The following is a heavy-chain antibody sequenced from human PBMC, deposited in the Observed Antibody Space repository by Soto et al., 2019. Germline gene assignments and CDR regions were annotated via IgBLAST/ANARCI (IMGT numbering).Heavy chain of an antibody. V-gene: IGHV4-4*07. CDR2: IYNSGST. J-gene: IGHJ5*02. Sequence: QVQLQESGPGLVKPSETLSLTCTVSGGSISSYYWSWMRQPAGKGLEWIGHIYNSGSTNYNPSLKSRVTIVGDTSKNQLSLKLSAVTAADTAVYYCAKGGAGCTSSSCYTSGWLDPWGQGTLVTVSS. CDR3: AKGGAGCTSSSCYTSGWLDP. D-gene: IGHD2-2*02. CDR1: GGSISSYY.